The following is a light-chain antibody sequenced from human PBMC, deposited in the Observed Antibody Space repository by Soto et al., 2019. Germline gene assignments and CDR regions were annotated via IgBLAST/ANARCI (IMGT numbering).Light chain of an antibody. CDR1: QGISSW. CDR2: KTS. J-gene: IGKJ5*01. CDR3: LQYNSLYT. V-gene: IGKV1-5*03. Sequence: DIQMTQSPSSVSASVGDRVTITCRASQGISSWLAWYQQKPGKAPKLLIYKTSSLESGVPSRFSGSGSGTEFTLTIRSLQPDDFATYYCLQYNSLYTFGQGTRLEIK.